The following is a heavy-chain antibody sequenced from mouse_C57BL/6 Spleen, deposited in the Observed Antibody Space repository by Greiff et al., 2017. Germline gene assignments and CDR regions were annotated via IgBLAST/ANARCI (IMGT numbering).Heavy chain of an antibody. CDR2: INPGSGGT. CDR1: GYAFTNYL. CDR3: ARWGDEDY. V-gene: IGHV1-54*01. D-gene: IGHD3-3*01. Sequence: QVQLQQSGAELVRPGTSVKVSCKASGYAFTNYLIEWVKQRPGQGLEWIGVINPGSGGTNYNEKFKGKATLTADKSSSTVYMQLSSLTSEDSAVYFCARWGDEDYWGQGTTLTVSS. J-gene: IGHJ2*01.